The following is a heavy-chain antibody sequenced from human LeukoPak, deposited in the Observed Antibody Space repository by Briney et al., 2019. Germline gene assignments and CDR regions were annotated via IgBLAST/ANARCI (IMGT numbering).Heavy chain of an antibody. V-gene: IGHV3-23*01. D-gene: IGHD3-3*01. Sequence: GGSLLLSCAASGFTFSSYAMSWVRQAPGKGLEWVSAISGSGGSTYYADSVKGRFTISRDNSKTPLYLQMNSLRAEDTAVYYCATTPPRVYDSWSGYPPDYFDYWGQGTLVTVSS. CDR2: ISGSGGST. CDR1: GFTFSSYA. J-gene: IGHJ4*02. CDR3: ATTPPRVYDSWSGYPPDYFDY.